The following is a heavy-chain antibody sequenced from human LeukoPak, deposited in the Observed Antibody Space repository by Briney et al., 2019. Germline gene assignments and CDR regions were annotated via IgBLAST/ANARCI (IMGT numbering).Heavy chain of an antibody. CDR3: ARAPTYYYGSGSYHYGMDV. CDR2: INPNSGGT. V-gene: IGHV1-2*02. D-gene: IGHD3-10*01. J-gene: IGHJ6*02. Sequence: ASVKVSCKASGYTFTGYYMHWVRQAPGQGLEWMGWINPNSGGTNYAQKFQGRVTMTRDTSISTAYMELSRLRSDDTAVYYCARAPTYYYGSGSYHYGMDVWGQGTTVTVSS. CDR1: GYTFTGYY.